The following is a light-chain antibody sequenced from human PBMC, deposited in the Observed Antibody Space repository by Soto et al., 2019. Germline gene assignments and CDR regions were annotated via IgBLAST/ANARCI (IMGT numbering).Light chain of an antibody. CDR1: SSDVGSYNL. CDR3: CSYASSSLYV. CDR2: EVN. V-gene: IGLV2-23*02. J-gene: IGLJ1*01. Sequence: QSALTQPASVSGSPGQSITISCTGTSSDVGSYNLVSWYQPHPGKDPKFMIYEVNKRPSGVSNRFSGSKSVNTASLTISGVQAEDEADYYCCSYASSSLYVFGTGTKLTVL.